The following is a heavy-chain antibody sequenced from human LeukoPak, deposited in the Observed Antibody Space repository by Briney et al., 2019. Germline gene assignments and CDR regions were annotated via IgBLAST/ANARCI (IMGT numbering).Heavy chain of an antibody. V-gene: IGHV3-23*01. Sequence: GGSLRLSCAASGFTFNSYAMGWVRQAPGKGLEWVSTISSSSGDTYYADSVKGRLTVSRDNSKNTLYLQMNGLRAEDTAVYYCARAAWPDDFDIWGQGTMVTVSS. CDR2: ISSSSGDT. CDR3: ARAAWPDDFDI. CDR1: GFTFNSYA. D-gene: IGHD5-24*01. J-gene: IGHJ3*02.